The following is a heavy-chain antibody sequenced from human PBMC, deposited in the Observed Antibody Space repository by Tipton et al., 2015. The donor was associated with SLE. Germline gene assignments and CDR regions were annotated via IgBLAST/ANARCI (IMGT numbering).Heavy chain of an antibody. V-gene: IGHV4-61*02. J-gene: IGHJ4*02. CDR2: IYTSGST. D-gene: IGHD6-13*01. CDR3: ARDGSSAWYPYFDY. CDR1: GGSISSGSYY. Sequence: TLSLTCTVSGGSISSGSYYWSWIRQPAGKGLEWIERIYTSGSTNYNPSLKSRVTISVDTSKNQFSLKLSSVTAADTAVYYCARDGSSAWYPYFDYWGQGTLVTVSS.